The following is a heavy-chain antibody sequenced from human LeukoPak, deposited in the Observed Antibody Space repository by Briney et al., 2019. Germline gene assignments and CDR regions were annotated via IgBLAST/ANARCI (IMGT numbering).Heavy chain of an antibody. CDR2: ISSSGSTI. J-gene: IGHJ4*02. D-gene: IGHD3-16*02. CDR1: GFTFSSYE. V-gene: IGHV3-48*03. CDR3: ARDGYDYVWGSYRFDY. Sequence: GSLRLSCAASGFTFSSYEMNWVRQAPGKGLEWVSYISSSGSTIYYADSVKGRFTISRDNAKNSLYLQMNSLRAEDTAVYDCARDGYDYVWGSYRFDYWGQGTLVTVSS.